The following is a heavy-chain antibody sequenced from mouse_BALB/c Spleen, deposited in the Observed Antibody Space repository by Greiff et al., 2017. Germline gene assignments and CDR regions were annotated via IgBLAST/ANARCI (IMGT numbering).Heavy chain of an antibody. CDR1: GFTFSSYG. Sequence: EVQLVESGGGLVQPGGSLKLSCAASGFTFSSYGMSWVRQTPDKRLELVATINSNGGSTYYPDSVKGRFTISRDNAKNTLYLQMSSLKSEDTAMYYCAIYDGYYVGFAYWGQGTLVTVSA. V-gene: IGHV5-6-3*01. CDR2: INSNGGST. CDR3: AIYDGYYVGFAY. J-gene: IGHJ3*01. D-gene: IGHD2-3*01.